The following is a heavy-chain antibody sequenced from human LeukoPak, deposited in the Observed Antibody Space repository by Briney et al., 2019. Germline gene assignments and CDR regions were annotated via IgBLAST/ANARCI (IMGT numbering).Heavy chain of an antibody. V-gene: IGHV3-30*03. D-gene: IGHD3-10*01. Sequence: PGGSLRLSCAASGFTVSSNYMSWVRQAPGKGLEWVAVISYDGSNKYYADSVKGRFTISRDNSKNTLYLQMNSLRAEDTAVYYCARDGFPLVEHWGQGTLVTVSS. CDR1: GFTVSSNY. CDR3: ARDGFPLVEH. J-gene: IGHJ1*01. CDR2: ISYDGSNK.